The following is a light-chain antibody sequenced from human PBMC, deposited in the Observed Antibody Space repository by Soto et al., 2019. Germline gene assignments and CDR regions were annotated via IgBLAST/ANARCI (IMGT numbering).Light chain of an antibody. CDR3: SSHSNITPYV. CDR2: DVT. CDR1: SRDVGAYNY. Sequence: QSVLTQPASVSGSPGQSITISCTGTSRDVGAYNYVSWYQQHPGKAPKLMVYDVTNRPSGVSDRFSGSKSGNTASLTISGLQAEDEADYFCSSHSNITPYVFGPGPNVTVL. V-gene: IGLV2-14*01. J-gene: IGLJ1*01.